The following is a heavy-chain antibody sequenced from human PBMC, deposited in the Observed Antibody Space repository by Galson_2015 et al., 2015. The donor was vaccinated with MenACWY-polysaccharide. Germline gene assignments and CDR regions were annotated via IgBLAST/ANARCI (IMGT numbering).Heavy chain of an antibody. Sequence: SLRLSCAASGFTFSDYYMSWIRQAPGKGLECISHISSRGGTIYYADSVKGRFTISRDNAKNSLYLQMNSLRAEDTAMYYCARSAWLDIWGQGTIVTVSS. CDR1: GFTFSDYY. CDR2: ISSRGGTI. J-gene: IGHJ3*02. V-gene: IGHV3-11*01. CDR3: ARSAWLDI. D-gene: IGHD6-25*01.